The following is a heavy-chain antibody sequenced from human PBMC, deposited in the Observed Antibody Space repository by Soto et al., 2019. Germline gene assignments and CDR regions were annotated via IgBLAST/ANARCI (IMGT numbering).Heavy chain of an antibody. CDR1: GGSISSSNW. V-gene: IGHV4-4*02. J-gene: IGHJ4*02. CDR3: ARDLGGVGGATDY. Sequence: PSETLSLTCAVSGGSISSSNWWSCVRQPPGKGLEWIGEIYHSGSTNYNPSLKSRVTISVDKSKNQFSLKLSSVTAADTAVYYCARDLGGVGGATDYWGQGTLVTVSS. D-gene: IGHD1-26*01. CDR2: IYHSGST.